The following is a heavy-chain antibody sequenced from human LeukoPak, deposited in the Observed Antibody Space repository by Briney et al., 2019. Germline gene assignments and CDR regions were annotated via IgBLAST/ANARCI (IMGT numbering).Heavy chain of an antibody. J-gene: IGHJ4*02. Sequence: GASVKVSCKASGYTFTGYYMHWVRQAPGQGLEWMGWINPNSGGTNYAQKFQGRVTMTRDTSISTAYMELSRLRSDDTAVYYCARVKVFGVVTPDYWGQGTQVTVSS. D-gene: IGHD3-3*01. V-gene: IGHV1-2*02. CDR3: ARVKVFGVVTPDY. CDR1: GYTFTGYY. CDR2: INPNSGGT.